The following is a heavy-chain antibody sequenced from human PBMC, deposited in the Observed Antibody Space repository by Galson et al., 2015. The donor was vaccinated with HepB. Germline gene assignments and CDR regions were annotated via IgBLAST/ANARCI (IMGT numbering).Heavy chain of an antibody. CDR3: ARYRTTRKYSYHDGLDI. J-gene: IGHJ6*02. D-gene: IGHD1-1*01. V-gene: IGHV3-23*01. CDR2: ISDSGGTA. CDR1: GFTFSNYA. Sequence: SLRLSCAGSGFTFSNYAMNWVRQTPGKGLEWVSGISDSGGTASWADSVKGRFSTSRDNSRNTVYLQMNSLRGEDTGIYYCARYRTTRKYSYHDGLDIWGQGTTVTVSS.